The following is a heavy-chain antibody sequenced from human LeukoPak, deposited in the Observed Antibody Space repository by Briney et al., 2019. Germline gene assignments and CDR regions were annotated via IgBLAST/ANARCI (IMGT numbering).Heavy chain of an antibody. CDR2: IYYSGTT. CDR3: AREGSVNAFNI. CDR1: GGSISSYY. V-gene: IGHV4-59*01. J-gene: IGHJ3*02. Sequence: KPSETLSLTCTVSGGSISSYYWSWIRQPPGKGLEWIGYIYYSGTTNYNPSLKSRITISVDTSKNQFSLKLSSVTAADTAVYYCAREGSVNAFNIWGQGTMVTVSS.